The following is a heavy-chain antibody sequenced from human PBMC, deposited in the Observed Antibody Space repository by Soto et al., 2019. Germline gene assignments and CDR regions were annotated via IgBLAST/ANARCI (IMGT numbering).Heavy chain of an antibody. CDR1: GFTFTNSW. Sequence: PGGSLRLSCAASGFTFTNSWMNWVRQTPGKGLEWVGRISTKSGGETTYYAPPVRGRFTISRDNSKNTLYLQMSSLRAEDTAVYYCVKDYYYYVSSGYLYWDFDLWGRGTLVTVSS. D-gene: IGHD3-22*01. CDR2: ISTKSGGETT. V-gene: IGHV3-15*07. J-gene: IGHJ2*01. CDR3: VKDYYYYVSSGYLYWDFDL.